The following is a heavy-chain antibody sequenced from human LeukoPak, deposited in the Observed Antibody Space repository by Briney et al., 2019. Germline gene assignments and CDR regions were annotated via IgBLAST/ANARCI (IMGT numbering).Heavy chain of an antibody. CDR1: GGTFSSYA. D-gene: IGHD3-3*01. CDR3: ARGSDITIFGVARSAAFDI. J-gene: IGHJ3*02. Sequence: ASVKVSCTASGGTFSSYAISWVRQAPGQGLEWMGGIIPIFGTANYAQKFQGRVTITTDESTSTAYMELSSLRSEDTAVYYCARGSDITIFGVARSAAFDIWGQGTMVTVSS. V-gene: IGHV1-69*05. CDR2: IIPIFGTA.